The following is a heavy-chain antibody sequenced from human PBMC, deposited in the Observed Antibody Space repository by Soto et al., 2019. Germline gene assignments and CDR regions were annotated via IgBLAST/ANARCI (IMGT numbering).Heavy chain of an antibody. J-gene: IGHJ4*02. CDR2: IYYSGST. V-gene: IGHV4-59*08. Sequence: SETLSLTCTVSGGSMTGYHWSWIRQPPGKGLEWIGYIYYSGSTNHNPSLKSRVAISVDTSKNQFSLKLSSVTAADTAVYYCAGSSGYDLGDIDYWGQGTLVTLSS. CDR1: GGSMTGYH. CDR3: AGSSGYDLGDIDY. D-gene: IGHD5-12*01.